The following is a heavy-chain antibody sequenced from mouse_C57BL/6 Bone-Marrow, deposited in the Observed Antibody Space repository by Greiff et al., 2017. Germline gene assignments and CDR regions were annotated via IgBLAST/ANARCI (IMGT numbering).Heavy chain of an antibody. V-gene: IGHV6-6*01. CDR3: THLDSSGYKFAY. Sequence: EVMLVESGGGLVQPGGSMKLSCAASGFTFSDAWMDWVRQSPEKGLEWVAEIRNKANNHATYYAESVKGRFTISRDDSKSSVYLQMNSLRAEDTGIYYCTHLDSSGYKFAYWGQGTLVTVSA. CDR2: IRNKANNHAT. D-gene: IGHD3-2*02. CDR1: GFTFSDAW. J-gene: IGHJ3*01.